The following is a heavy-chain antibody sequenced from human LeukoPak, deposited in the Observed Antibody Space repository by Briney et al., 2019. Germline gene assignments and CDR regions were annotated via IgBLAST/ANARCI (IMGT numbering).Heavy chain of an antibody. Sequence: PGGSLRLSCAASGFPFSSAWMSWARQAPGKGLEWVGRIKSRTDGGTTDHAAPVKGRFTISRDDSENTVYLQMNSLKTEDTAVYYCTTKTAPRMWGQGTLVTVSS. CDR1: GFPFSSAW. CDR2: IKSRTDGGTT. J-gene: IGHJ4*02. V-gene: IGHV3-15*01. CDR3: TTKTAPRM. D-gene: IGHD2-8*01.